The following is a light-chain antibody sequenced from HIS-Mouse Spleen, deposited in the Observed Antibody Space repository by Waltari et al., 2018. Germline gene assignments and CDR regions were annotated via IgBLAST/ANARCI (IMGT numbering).Light chain of an antibody. Sequence: QSALTQPASVSGSPGPPLTIPCTGTSSDVGVYNYVSWYQQHPGKAPKLMIYEVSNRPSGVSNRFSGSKSGNTASLTISGLQAEDEADYYCSSYTSSSTWVFGGGTKLTVL. J-gene: IGLJ3*02. CDR1: SSDVGVYNY. CDR3: SSYTSSSTWV. V-gene: IGLV2-14*01. CDR2: EVS.